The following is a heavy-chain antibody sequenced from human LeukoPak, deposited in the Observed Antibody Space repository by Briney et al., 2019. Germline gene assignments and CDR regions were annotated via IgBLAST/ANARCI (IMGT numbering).Heavy chain of an antibody. D-gene: IGHD1-26*01. CDR3: AREYSGSYYRSAFDI. Sequence: PGGSLRLSSAASGFTVSSNYMSWVRQAPGKGLEWVSVIYSGGSTYYADSVKGRFTISRDNSKNTLYLQMNSLRAEDTAVYYCAREYSGSYYRSAFDIWGQGTMVTVSS. CDR2: IYSGGST. J-gene: IGHJ3*02. V-gene: IGHV3-53*01. CDR1: GFTVSSNY.